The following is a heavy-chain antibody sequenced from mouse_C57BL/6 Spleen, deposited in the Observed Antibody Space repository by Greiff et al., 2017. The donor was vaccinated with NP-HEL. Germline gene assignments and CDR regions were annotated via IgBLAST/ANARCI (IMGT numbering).Heavy chain of an antibody. CDR2: IYPGDGDT. J-gene: IGHJ4*01. V-gene: IGHV1-80*01. D-gene: IGHD1-1*01. CDR3: ARDYYGSSPYAMDY. CDR1: GYAFSSYW. Sequence: VHLVESGAELVKPGASVKISCKASGYAFSSYWMNWVKQRPGKGLEWIGQIYPGDGDTNYNGKFKGKATLTADKSSSTAYMQLSSLTSEDSAVYFCARDYYGSSPYAMDYWGQGTSVTVSS.